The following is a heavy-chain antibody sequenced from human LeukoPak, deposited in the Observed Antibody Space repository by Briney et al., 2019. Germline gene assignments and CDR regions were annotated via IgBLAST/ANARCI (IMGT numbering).Heavy chain of an antibody. CDR2: IYSGGST. J-gene: IGHJ4*02. V-gene: IGHV3-53*01. CDR1: GFTVSSNY. D-gene: IGHD2-2*01. CDR3: ARGGYQLAPFF. Sequence: PGGSLRLSCAASGFTVSSNYMSWVRQAPGKGLERVSVIYSGGSTYYADSVKGRFTISRDNSKDTLYLQMNSLRAQDTAVYYCARGGYQLAPFFWGQGTLVTVSS.